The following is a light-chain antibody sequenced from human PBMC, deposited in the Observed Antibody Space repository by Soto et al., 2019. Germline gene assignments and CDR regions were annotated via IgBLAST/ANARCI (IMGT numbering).Light chain of an antibody. CDR1: SSDVGGYNY. CDR2: DVT. Sequence: QSVLTQPPSASGSPGQSVAISCTGTSSDVGGYNYVSWYQQHPGKAPKLMIYDVTERPPGVPDRFSGSKSGNTASLTVAGPQAEDEADYYCSSYAGSNNPVLFGGGTKLTVL. V-gene: IGLV2-8*01. J-gene: IGLJ2*01. CDR3: SSYAGSNNPVL.